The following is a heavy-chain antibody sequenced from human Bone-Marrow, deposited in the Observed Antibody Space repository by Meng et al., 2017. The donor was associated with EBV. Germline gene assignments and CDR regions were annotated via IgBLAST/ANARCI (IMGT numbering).Heavy chain of an antibody. CDR2: VYSSGIT. D-gene: IGHD2-8*01. J-gene: IGHJ4*02. Sequence: QVLIQESGPGLGQPSETLSVTCSVLGGSVSGSVYYWSWIRQSPGKGLEWIGYVYSSGITNYHSSRRGRASISLDTSNNHFSLRLTSVTAADTAVYYCARDQHAESGAYWGQGTLVTASS. CDR3: ARDQHAESGAY. V-gene: IGHV4-61*03. CDR1: GGSVSGSVYY.